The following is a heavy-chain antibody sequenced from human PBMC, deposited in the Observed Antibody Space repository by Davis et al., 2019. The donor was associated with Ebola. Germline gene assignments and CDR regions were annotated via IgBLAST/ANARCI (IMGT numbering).Heavy chain of an antibody. Sequence: GESLKTPCAASGFDSGSYEMDWVRQALGKGLEWISYINSRSTRIDYADSVKGRFTISRDNAKNSLYLEMNNLRVEDTGVYSCAREGYSYGEYWGQGTLVTVSS. CDR2: INSRSTRI. CDR3: AREGYSYGEY. V-gene: IGHV3-48*03. CDR1: GFDSGSYE. D-gene: IGHD5-18*01. J-gene: IGHJ4*02.